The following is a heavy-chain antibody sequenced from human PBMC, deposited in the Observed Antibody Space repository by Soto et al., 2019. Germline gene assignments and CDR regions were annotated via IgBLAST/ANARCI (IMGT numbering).Heavy chain of an antibody. D-gene: IGHD2-2*01. CDR3: ARGPRGVPAASLYYYYYMDV. CDR1: GFTFSSYG. Sequence: GGSLRLSCAASGFTFSSYGMHWVRQAPGKGLEWVAVIWYDGSNKYYADSVKGRFTISRDNSKNTLYLQMNSLRAEDTAVYYCARGPRGVPAASLYYYYYMDVWGKGTTVTVSS. V-gene: IGHV3-33*01. CDR2: IWYDGSNK. J-gene: IGHJ6*03.